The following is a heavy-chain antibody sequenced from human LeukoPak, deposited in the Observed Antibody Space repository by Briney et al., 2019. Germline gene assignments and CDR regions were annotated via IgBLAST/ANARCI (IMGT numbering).Heavy chain of an antibody. D-gene: IGHD5-12*01. CDR2: ISWNSGSI. V-gene: IGHV3-9*01. CDR1: GFTFDDYA. J-gene: IGHJ3*02. Sequence: GGSLRLSCAASGFTFDDYAMHWVRQAPGKGLEWVSGISWNSGSIGYADSVKGRFTNSRDNAKNSLYLQMNSLRAEDTAVYYCARESDIVATNDAFDIWGQGTMVTVSS. CDR3: ARESDIVATNDAFDI.